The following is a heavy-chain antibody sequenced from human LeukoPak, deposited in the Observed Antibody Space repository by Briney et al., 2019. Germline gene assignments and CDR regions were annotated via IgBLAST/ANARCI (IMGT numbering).Heavy chain of an antibody. J-gene: IGHJ6*03. Sequence: GGSLRLSCAASGFTFSSYSMNRVRQAPGKGLEWVSSISSSSSYIYYADSVKGRFTISRDNAKNSLYLQMNSLRAEDTAVYYCASRYCSSTSCYKVSSYYYYMDVWGKGTTVTVSS. CDR2: ISSSSSYI. CDR3: ASRYCSSTSCYKVSSYYYYMDV. V-gene: IGHV3-21*01. CDR1: GFTFSSYS. D-gene: IGHD2-2*02.